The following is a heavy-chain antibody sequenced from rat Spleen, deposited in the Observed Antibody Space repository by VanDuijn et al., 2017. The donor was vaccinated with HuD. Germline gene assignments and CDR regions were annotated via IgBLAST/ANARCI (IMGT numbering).Heavy chain of an antibody. CDR2: IIYEGSRT. J-gene: IGHJ3*01. CDR1: GFTFSDYY. D-gene: IGHD1-10*01. CDR3: TREITTRGFAY. V-gene: IGHV5S10*01. Sequence: EVQLVESGGGLVQPGRSLKLSCAASGFTFSDYYMAWVRQAPTKGLEWVATIIYEGSRTYYRDSVKGRFTISRDNTRSTQFLQMDSLRSEDTATYYCTREITTRGFAYWGQGTLVTVSS.